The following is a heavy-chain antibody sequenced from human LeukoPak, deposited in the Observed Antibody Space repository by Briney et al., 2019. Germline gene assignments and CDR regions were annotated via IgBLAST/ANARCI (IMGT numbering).Heavy chain of an antibody. CDR2: INHSGTT. CDR3: ARHRQGGIYSSSWYGFDY. Sequence: PSETLSLTCAVYGGSFSGSYWSWIRQPPGKGLEWIGEINHSGTTNYNPSLKSRVTISLDTSKNQLSLQLGSVTAADTAVYYCARHRQGGIYSSSWYGFDYWGQGTLVTVSS. J-gene: IGHJ4*02. D-gene: IGHD6-13*01. V-gene: IGHV4-34*01. CDR1: GGSFSGSY.